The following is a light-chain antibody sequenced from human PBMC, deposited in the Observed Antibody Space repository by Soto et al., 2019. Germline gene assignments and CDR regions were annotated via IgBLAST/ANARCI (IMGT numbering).Light chain of an antibody. CDR2: EVT. CDR1: SSDVGGYNY. CDR3: SSYAGSNSGV. V-gene: IGLV2-8*01. Sequence: QSALTQPPSASGSPGQSVTISCTGTSSDVGGYNYVSWYQQHPGKAPKLVIYEVTKRPSGVPDRFSGSKSGNTASLTVSGLQPEDEADYYCSSYAGSNSGVFGTGTKVTVL. J-gene: IGLJ1*01.